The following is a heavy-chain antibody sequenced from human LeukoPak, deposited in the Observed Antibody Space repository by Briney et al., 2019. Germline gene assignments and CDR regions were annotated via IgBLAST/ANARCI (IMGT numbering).Heavy chain of an antibody. CDR1: GYTFTGYY. Sequence: ASVKVSCKASGYTFTGYYIHWVRQAPGQGLEWMGWINPNSGGTNYAQKFQGRVTMTRDTSISTAYMELSRLRSDDTAVYYCARGLLWFGESYYPFDYWGQGTLVTVSS. CDR3: ARGLLWFGESYYPFDY. CDR2: INPNSGGT. V-gene: IGHV1-2*02. D-gene: IGHD3-10*01. J-gene: IGHJ4*02.